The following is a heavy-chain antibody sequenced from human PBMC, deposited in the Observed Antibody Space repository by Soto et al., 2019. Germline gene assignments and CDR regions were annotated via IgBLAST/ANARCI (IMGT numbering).Heavy chain of an antibody. V-gene: IGHV1-69*13. Sequence: SVKISCKASGGTFSSYAISWVRQAPGQGLEWMGGIIPIFGTANYAQKFQGRVTITADESTSTAYMELSSLRSEDTAVYYRAVRGVRGYSYGPQPNFEYWGQGTLVTVSS. D-gene: IGHD5-18*01. CDR2: IIPIFGTA. J-gene: IGHJ4*02. CDR1: GGTFSSYA. CDR3: AVRGVRGYSYGPQPNFEY.